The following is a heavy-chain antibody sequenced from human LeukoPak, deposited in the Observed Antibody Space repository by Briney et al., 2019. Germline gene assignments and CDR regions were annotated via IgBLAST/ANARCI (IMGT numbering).Heavy chain of an antibody. CDR2: INPNSGGT. D-gene: IGHD2-2*01. CDR1: GYTFTGYY. V-gene: IGHV1-2*02. CDR3: ARCYCTATSCYYFDF. Sequence: ASVKVSCKASGYTFTGYYMHWVRQAPGQGLEWMGWINPNSGGTNYAQKFQGRVTMTRDTSISTACMELSSLRSDDTAVYYCARCYCTATSCYYFDFWGQGTLVTVSS. J-gene: IGHJ4*02.